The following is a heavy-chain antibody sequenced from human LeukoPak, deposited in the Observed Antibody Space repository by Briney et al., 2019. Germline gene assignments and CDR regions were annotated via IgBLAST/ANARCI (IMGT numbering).Heavy chain of an antibody. Sequence: SSETLSLTCTVSGGSISSYYWSWIRQPPGKGLEWIGYIYYSGSTNYNPSLKSRVTISADTSKNQFSLKLSSVTAADTAVYYCARGTTSLDYYYGMDVWGQGTTVTVSS. J-gene: IGHJ6*02. V-gene: IGHV4-59*01. CDR1: GGSISSYY. D-gene: IGHD1-1*01. CDR2: IYYSGST. CDR3: ARGTTSLDYYYGMDV.